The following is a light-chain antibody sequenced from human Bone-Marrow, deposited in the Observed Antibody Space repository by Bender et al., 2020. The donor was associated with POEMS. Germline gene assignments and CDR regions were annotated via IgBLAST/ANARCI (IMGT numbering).Light chain of an antibody. CDR3: TSYRSGTIVFV. Sequence: QSLLTQPPSTSATPGHRVTISCTGSSSNTGSGYDINWYQHLPGTAPKLLIYGYNNRPSGVPDRFSGSRSGSTASLTISDLQSEDEADYYCTSYRSGTIVFVFGGGTKVTVL. J-gene: IGLJ1*01. CDR2: GYN. V-gene: IGLV1-40*01. CDR1: SSNTGSGYD.